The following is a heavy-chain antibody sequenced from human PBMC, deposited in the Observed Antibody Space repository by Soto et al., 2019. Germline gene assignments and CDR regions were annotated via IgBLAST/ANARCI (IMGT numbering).Heavy chain of an antibody. CDR2: IYYSGST. CDR3: SSDQFITMTAFDI. V-gene: IGHV4-30-4*01. Sequence: QVQLQESGPGLVKPSQTLSLTCTVSGGSISSGDYYWSWIRQPPGKGLEWIGYIYYSGSTYYNPSLKSRVTISVDTSKNQFSLKLSSVTAADTAVYYCSSDQFITMTAFDIWGQGTMVTVSS. CDR1: GGSISSGDYY. D-gene: IGHD3-22*01. J-gene: IGHJ3*02.